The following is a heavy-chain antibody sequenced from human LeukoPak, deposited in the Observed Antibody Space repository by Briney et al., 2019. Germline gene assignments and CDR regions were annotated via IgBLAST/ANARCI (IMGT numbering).Heavy chain of an antibody. CDR3: ARGNYYDSSGYLNWFDP. CDR2: IYTSGST. Sequence: SETLSLTCTVSGGSISSYYWSWIRQPPGKGLEWIGRIYTSGSTNYNPSLKSRVTMSVDTSKNQFSLKLSSVTAADTAVYYCARGNYYDSSGYLNWFDPWGQGTLVTVSS. D-gene: IGHD3-22*01. CDR1: GGSISSYY. V-gene: IGHV4-4*07. J-gene: IGHJ5*02.